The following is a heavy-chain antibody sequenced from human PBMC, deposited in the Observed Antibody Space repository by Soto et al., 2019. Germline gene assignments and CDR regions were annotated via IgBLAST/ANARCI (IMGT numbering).Heavy chain of an antibody. CDR3: ATDLRTTVVTIEY. CDR1: GFTFSSYG. J-gene: IGHJ4*02. D-gene: IGHD4-17*01. V-gene: IGHV3-33*01. CDR2: IWYDGSNK. Sequence: QVQLVESGGDVVQPGRSLRLSCAASGFTFSSYGMHWVRQAPGKGLEWVAVIWYDGSNKYYGDSVKGRFTISRDNSKNTLYLLMNSLRAEDTAVYYCATDLRTTVVTIEYWGQGTLVTVSS.